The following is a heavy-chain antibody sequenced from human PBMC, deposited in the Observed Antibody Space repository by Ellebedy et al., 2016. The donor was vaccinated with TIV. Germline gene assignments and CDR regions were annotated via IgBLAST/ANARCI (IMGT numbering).Heavy chain of an antibody. CDR2: ISSGNTGTEST. D-gene: IGHD2-21*01. Sequence: GGSLRLSXAASGFTFSDKYMIWIRHAPGKGLEWLSFISSGNTGTESTYYADSVKGRFTISKDNAKNSLYLQMNSLRAEDTAVYYCARDRRTGIYEGIDYWGQGTLVTVSS. CDR3: ARDRRTGIYEGIDY. V-gene: IGHV3-69-1*01. CDR1: GFTFSDKY. J-gene: IGHJ4*02.